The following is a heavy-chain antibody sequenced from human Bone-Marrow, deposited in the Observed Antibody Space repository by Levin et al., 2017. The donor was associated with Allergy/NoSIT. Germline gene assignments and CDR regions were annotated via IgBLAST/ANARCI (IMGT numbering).Heavy chain of an antibody. J-gene: IGHJ5*02. CDR1: DGSIRSGSYY. V-gene: IGHV4-39*07. CDR3: ARTDSTSRNWFDP. Sequence: SETLSLTCNVSDGSIRSGSYYWAWIRQPPGKGLEWIGSSHYSGYTYYNPSLKSRVIVSVDTSKNQLSLSLKSVTAADTAVYYCARTDSTSRNWFDPWGQGTLVTVSS. D-gene: IGHD6-6*01. CDR2: SHYSGYT.